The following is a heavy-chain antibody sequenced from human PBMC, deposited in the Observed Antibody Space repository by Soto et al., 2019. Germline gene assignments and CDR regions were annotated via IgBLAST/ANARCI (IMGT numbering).Heavy chain of an antibody. CDR1: GYTFTSYG. J-gene: IGHJ5*02. Sequence: ASVKVSCKASGYTFTSYGISWVRQAPGQGLEWMGWISAYNGNTNYAQKLQGRVTMTTDTSTSTAYMELRSLRSDDTAVYYCARDPYYYGSGSRFDPWGQGTQVTVSS. CDR3: ARDPYYYGSGSRFDP. CDR2: ISAYNGNT. V-gene: IGHV1-18*01. D-gene: IGHD3-10*01.